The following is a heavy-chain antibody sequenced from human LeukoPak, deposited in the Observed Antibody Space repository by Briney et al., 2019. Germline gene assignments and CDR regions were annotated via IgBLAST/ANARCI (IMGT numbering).Heavy chain of an antibody. V-gene: IGHV5-51*01. Sequence: KTGESLKISCKGSGYSFTSYWIGWVRQMPGKGLEWMGIIYPGDSDTRYSPSFQGQVTISADKSISTAYLQWSSLKASDTAMYYCARHGQGATMVRGVIIKGYYYGMDVWGQGTTVTVSS. CDR2: IYPGDSDT. CDR3: ARHGQGATMVRGVIIKGYYYGMDV. D-gene: IGHD3-10*01. J-gene: IGHJ6*02. CDR1: GYSFTSYW.